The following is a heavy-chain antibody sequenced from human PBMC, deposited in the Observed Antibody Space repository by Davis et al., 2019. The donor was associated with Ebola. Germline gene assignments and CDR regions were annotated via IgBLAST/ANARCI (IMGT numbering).Heavy chain of an antibody. CDR1: GGSFSGYY. CDR3: ARLGYYYDSSPGY. CDR2: INHSGST. J-gene: IGHJ4*02. Sequence: PSETLSLTCAVYGGSFSGYYWSWIRQPPGKGLEWIGEINHSGSTNYNPSLKSRVTISVDTSKNQFSLKLSSVTAADTAVYYCARLGYYYDSSPGYWGQGTLVTVSS. D-gene: IGHD3-10*01. V-gene: IGHV4-34*01.